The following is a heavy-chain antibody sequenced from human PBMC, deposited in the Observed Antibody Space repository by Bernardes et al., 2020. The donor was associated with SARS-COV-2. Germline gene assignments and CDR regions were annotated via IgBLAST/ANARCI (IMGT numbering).Heavy chain of an antibody. CDR3: ATHSDSCGRGAFDL. Sequence: GESLKISCHDSGYSFTSHWIAWVRQMPGKGLEWMGMIYPDDSETRFSPSFQGRVTIPPDKSINTAYLQWTSLKASDTAMYYWATHSDSCGRGAFDLWGQGTLVTVSS. V-gene: IGHV5-51*01. J-gene: IGHJ3*01. D-gene: IGHD6-6*01. CDR1: GYSFTSHW. CDR2: IYPDDSET.